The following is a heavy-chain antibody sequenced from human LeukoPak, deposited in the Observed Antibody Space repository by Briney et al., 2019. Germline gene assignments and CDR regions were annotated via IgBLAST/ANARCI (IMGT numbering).Heavy chain of an antibody. D-gene: IGHD2-21*02. CDR1: GYTFTSYG. CDR3: ARDPYCGGDCYSYNWFDP. J-gene: IGHJ5*02. V-gene: IGHV1-18*01. Sequence: ASVKVSCKASGYTFTSYGISWVRQAPGQGLEWMGWISAYNGNTNYAQKLQGRVTMTTDTSTSTAYMELRSLRSDDTAVYYYARDPYCGGDCYSYNWFDPWGQGTLVTVSS. CDR2: ISAYNGNT.